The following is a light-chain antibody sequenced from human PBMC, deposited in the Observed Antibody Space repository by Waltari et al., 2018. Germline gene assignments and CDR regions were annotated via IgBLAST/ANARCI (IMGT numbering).Light chain of an antibody. Sequence: DIVMTQSPDSLAVSLGERATINCKSSQSVLYSSNNKNYLDWYQQKPGQPPKLLIYWASTRESGVPDRFSGSGSGTDFTLTISSLQAEDVAVYYCQQYYSALRGTFGPGTKLEIK. CDR2: WAS. J-gene: IGKJ2*01. CDR3: QQYYSALRGT. V-gene: IGKV4-1*01. CDR1: QSVLYSSNNKNY.